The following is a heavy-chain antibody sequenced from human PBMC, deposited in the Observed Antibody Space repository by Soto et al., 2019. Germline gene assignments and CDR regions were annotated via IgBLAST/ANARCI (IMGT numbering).Heavy chain of an antibody. V-gene: IGHV4-59*01. J-gene: IGHJ6*03. Sequence: SETLSLTCTVSGGSISSYYWSWIRQPPGKGLEWIGYIYYSGSTNYNPSLKSRVTISVDTSKNQFSLKLSSVTAADMAVYYCARGVVVVPAAYYYYYYMDVWGKGTTVTVSS. CDR1: GGSISSYY. D-gene: IGHD2-2*01. CDR2: IYYSGST. CDR3: ARGVVVVPAAYYYYYYMDV.